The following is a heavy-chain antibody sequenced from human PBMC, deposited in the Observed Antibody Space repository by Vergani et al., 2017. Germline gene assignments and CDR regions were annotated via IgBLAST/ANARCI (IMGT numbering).Heavy chain of an antibody. CDR1: GDSVGSGYY. CDR3: ARQNPYGSAHVDF. Sequence: QVDLQESGPGLVKSSETLSLTCAVSGDSVGSGYYWGWLRQPPGRGLEWIGCVHRNGNTYYTSSLRSRATISRDTSKNQFSLRLTSVTAADTAVYYCARQNPYGSAHVDFWGRGVLVTVSA. J-gene: IGHJ4*02. CDR2: VHRNGNT. D-gene: IGHD3-10*01. V-gene: IGHV4-38-2*01.